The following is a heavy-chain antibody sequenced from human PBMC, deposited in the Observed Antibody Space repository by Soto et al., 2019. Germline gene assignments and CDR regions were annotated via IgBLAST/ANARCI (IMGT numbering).Heavy chain of an antibody. CDR2: VYYSGTT. V-gene: IGHV4-61*01. Sequence: SETLSLTCSVSGGSVSNKTYYWSWIRQPPGKRLEWIGYVYYSGTTNYNPSLKSRVTISVDLSKNQFSLRLSSATTADTALYYCARTTAVPNTLRSRYFFDYWGQGTLVTVSS. CDR3: ARTTAVPNTLRSRYFFDY. J-gene: IGHJ4*02. CDR1: GGSVSNKTYY. D-gene: IGHD4-17*01.